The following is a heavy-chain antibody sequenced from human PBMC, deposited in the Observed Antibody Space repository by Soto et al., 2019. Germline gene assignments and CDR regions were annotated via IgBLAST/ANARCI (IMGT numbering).Heavy chain of an antibody. CDR3: ARTTAVPNTLRSRYFFDY. J-gene: IGHJ4*02. CDR2: VYYSGTN. V-gene: IGHV4-61*01. CDR1: GGYVSDKTYS. D-gene: IGHD4-17*01. Sequence: PWETLSLTCSVSGGYVSDKTYSCTLIHLPPWNRLGWIGYVYYSGTNNYNPSLKSRVTISVDLSKNRFSLRLSSVTTADTALYYCARTTAVPNTLRSRYFFDYWGQGTLVTVSS.